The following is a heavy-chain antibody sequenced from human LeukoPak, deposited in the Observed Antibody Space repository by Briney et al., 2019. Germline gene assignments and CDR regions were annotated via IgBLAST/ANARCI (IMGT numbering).Heavy chain of an antibody. V-gene: IGHV4-59*08. D-gene: IGHD6-19*01. Sequence: ASETLSLTCTVSGGSISSYYGSWIRQPPGKGLEWIGYIYYSGSTNYNPSLKSRVTISVDTSKNQFSLKLSSVTAADTAVYYCARGTSSGWYKRWFDPWGQGTLVTVSS. CDR1: GGSISSYY. CDR3: ARGTSSGWYKRWFDP. CDR2: IYYSGST. J-gene: IGHJ5*02.